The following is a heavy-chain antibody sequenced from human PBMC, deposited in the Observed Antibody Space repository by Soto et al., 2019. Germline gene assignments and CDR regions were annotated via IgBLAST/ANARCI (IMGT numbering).Heavy chain of an antibody. V-gene: IGHV1-69*13. J-gene: IGHJ4*02. CDR1: GGTFSSYA. CDR3: AKNHYYDSSGSPRGLSYYFDY. D-gene: IGHD3-22*01. Sequence: SVKVSCKASGGTFSSYAISWVRQAPGQGLEWMGGIIPIFGTANYAQKFQGRVTITADESTSTAYMELSSLRSEETAVYYCAKNHYYDSSGSPRGLSYYFDYWGQGTMVTV. CDR2: IIPIFGTA.